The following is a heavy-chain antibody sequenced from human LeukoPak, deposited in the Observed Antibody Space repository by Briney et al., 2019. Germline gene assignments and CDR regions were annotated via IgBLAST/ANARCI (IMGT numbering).Heavy chain of an antibody. J-gene: IGHJ4*02. CDR3: ARAGGSWSFDY. D-gene: IGHD5-12*01. V-gene: IGHV4-30-4*02. CDR2: IYYSGST. Sequence: SETLSLTCTVSGGSISSGDYYWSWIRQPPGKGLEWIGYIYYSGSTYYNPSLKSRVTISADTSKNQFSLKLNSVTAADTAVYYCARAGGSWSFDYLGQGTLVTVSS. CDR1: GGSISSGDYY.